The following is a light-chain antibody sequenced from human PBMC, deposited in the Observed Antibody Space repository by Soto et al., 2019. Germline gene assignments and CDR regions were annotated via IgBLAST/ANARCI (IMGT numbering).Light chain of an antibody. J-gene: IGKJ2*01. V-gene: IGKV3-15*01. CDR2: GAS. Sequence: EIVMTQSPATLSLSPGERATLSCRASQSVSSNLAWYHQKPGQAPRLLIYGASTRATGIPARFSGSGSGTEFTLTISSLQSEDFAVYYCQQYNNWPLYTFGQGTKMEIK. CDR1: QSVSSN. CDR3: QQYNNWPLYT.